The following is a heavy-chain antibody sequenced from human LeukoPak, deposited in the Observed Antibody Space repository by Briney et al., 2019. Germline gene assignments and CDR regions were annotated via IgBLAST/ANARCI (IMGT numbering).Heavy chain of an antibody. Sequence: SETLSLTCAVSGGSISSGGYSWSWIRQPPGKGLEWIGYIYYSGSTNYNPSLKSRVTISLDTSKNQFSLKLSSVTAADTAVYYCARGTSSGWSYSYYGMDVWGQGTTVTVSS. J-gene: IGHJ6*02. CDR1: GGSISSGGYS. CDR2: IYYSGST. D-gene: IGHD6-19*01. CDR3: ARGTSSGWSYSYYGMDV. V-gene: IGHV4-61*08.